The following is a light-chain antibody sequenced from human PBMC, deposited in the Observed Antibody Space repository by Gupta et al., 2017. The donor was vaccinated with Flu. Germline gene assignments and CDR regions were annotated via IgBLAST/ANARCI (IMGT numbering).Light chain of an antibody. CDR2: GTS. CDR1: QRVSSSF. J-gene: IGKJ1*01. Sequence: ENVLTQSPGTLSLSPGERATLSCRASQRVSSSFLAWYQQKPGQAPRLLIYGTSSRPTSIPDRFSGSGTGTDFTLTISRLEPEDFAVYYCQQYGSSSWTFGQGTKVEFK. V-gene: IGKV3-20*01. CDR3: QQYGSSSWT.